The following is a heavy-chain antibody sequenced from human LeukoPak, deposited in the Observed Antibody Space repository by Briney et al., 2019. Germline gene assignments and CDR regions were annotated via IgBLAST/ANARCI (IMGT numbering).Heavy chain of an antibody. CDR1: GFTFSSYG. J-gene: IGHJ3*02. CDR3: ARESNYYDSSGYYYMYYAFDI. CDR2: IRYDGSNK. V-gene: IGHV3-30*02. D-gene: IGHD3-22*01. Sequence: GGSLRLSCAASGFTFSSYGMHWVRQAPGKGLEWVAFIRYDGSNKYYADSVKGRFTISRDNSKNTLYLQMNSLRAEDTAVYYCARESNYYDSSGYYYMYYAFDIWGQGTMVTVSS.